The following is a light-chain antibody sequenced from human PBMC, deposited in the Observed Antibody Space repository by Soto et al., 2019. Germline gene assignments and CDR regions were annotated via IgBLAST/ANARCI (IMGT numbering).Light chain of an antibody. CDR1: QSLTNNN. CDR2: GVS. J-gene: IGKJ1*01. Sequence: EIVLTQSPGTLSLSPGERATLSCRASQSLTNNNLAWYQQKPGQAPRLLIRGVSSRATGVPDRFSGSGSETDFTLTITRVEPEDFGVYYCHHYVSSVWTFGQGTKVEL. CDR3: HHYVSSVWT. V-gene: IGKV3-20*01.